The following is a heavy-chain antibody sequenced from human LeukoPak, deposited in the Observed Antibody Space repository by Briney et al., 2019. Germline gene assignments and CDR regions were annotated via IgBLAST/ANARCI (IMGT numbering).Heavy chain of an antibody. CDR3: ARDPSYGEEYGTDV. V-gene: IGHV3-48*03. CDR2: ISDRGSTK. CDR1: GFTFSSYE. Sequence: PGGSLRLSCAASGFTFSSYEMNWVRQAPGKGLEWVSYISDRGSTKYYADSVKGRFTISRDNAKNSLYLQMNSLRAEDTAVYYCARDPSYGEEYGTDVWGQGTTVTVSS. D-gene: IGHD4-17*01. J-gene: IGHJ6*02.